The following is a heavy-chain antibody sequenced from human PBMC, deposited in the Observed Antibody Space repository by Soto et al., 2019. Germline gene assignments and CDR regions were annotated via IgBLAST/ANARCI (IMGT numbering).Heavy chain of an antibody. CDR2: INPKSGGT. J-gene: IGHJ6*02. Sequence: ASVKVSCKASGYSFTDYHIHWVRQAPGQGLEWLGRINPKSGGTSTAQKFQGWVTMTRDRSISSVYMELTRLRSDDTAVYFCARGHSTDCSNGVCSFFYNHEMDVWGQGTTVTVSS. D-gene: IGHD2-8*01. CDR1: GYSFTDYH. CDR3: ARGHSTDCSNGVCSFFYNHEMDV. V-gene: IGHV1-2*04.